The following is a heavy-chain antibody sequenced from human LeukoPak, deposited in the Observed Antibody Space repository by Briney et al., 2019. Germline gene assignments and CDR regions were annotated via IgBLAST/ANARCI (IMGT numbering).Heavy chain of an antibody. V-gene: IGHV4-31*03. CDR2: ISYSGST. CDR3: ARDSGSYYFDY. J-gene: IGHJ4*02. Sequence: SETLSLTCTVSGGSISSGGYYWSWIRQRPGKGLEWIGYISYSGSTYYNPSLKSRVTISVDTSKNQLSLRLSSVTAADTAVYYCARDSGSYYFDYWGQGTLVTVSS. CDR1: GGSISSGGYY. D-gene: IGHD1-26*01.